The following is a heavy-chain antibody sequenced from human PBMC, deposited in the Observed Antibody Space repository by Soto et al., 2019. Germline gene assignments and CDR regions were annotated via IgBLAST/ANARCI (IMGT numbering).Heavy chain of an antibody. Sequence: TLSLTCTVSGGSINTGGYFWTWIRQHPGKGLEWIGFIPNNGSPDYNPSLKSRVVVSIDRSKNQFSLKVNSVTAADTAVYFCARIGWGGDSWGQGTLVTVSS. D-gene: IGHD7-27*01. CDR3: ARIGWGGDS. CDR2: IPNNGSP. V-gene: IGHV4-31*03. J-gene: IGHJ4*02. CDR1: GGSINTGGYF.